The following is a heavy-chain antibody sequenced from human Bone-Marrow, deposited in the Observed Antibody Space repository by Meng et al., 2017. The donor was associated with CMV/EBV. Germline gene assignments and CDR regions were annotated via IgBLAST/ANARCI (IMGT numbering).Heavy chain of an antibody. Sequence: SETLSLTCAVYGGSFSGYYWSWIRQPPGKGLEWIGYIYYSGSTNYNPSLKSRVTISVDTSKNQFSLKLSSVTAADTAVYYCAKDEDDIVVEPVAIGGGEWGQGTLVTVSS. CDR2: IYYSGST. CDR3: AKDEDDIVVEPVAIGGGE. V-gene: IGHV4-59*01. CDR1: GGSFSGYY. J-gene: IGHJ4*02. D-gene: IGHD2-2*02.